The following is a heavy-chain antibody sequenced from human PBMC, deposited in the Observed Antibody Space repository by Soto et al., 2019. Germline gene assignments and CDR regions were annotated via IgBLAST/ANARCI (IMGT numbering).Heavy chain of an antibody. CDR1: GGSISSGDYY. V-gene: IGHV4-30-4*01. J-gene: IGHJ1*01. CDR2: IYYSGST. D-gene: IGHD3-22*01. CDR3: ASTRRTMIVAFQH. Sequence: QVQLQESGPGLVKPSQTLSLTCTVSGGSISSGDYYWSWIRQPPGKGLERIGYIYYSGSTYYNPSLKSRVTISVDTSKNQFSLKLSSVTAADTAVYYCASTRRTMIVAFQHWGQGTLVTVSS.